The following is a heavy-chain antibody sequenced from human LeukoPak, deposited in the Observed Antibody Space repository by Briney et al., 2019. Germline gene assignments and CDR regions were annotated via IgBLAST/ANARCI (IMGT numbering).Heavy chain of an antibody. Sequence: GGSLRLSCAASGFTFSGSAMHWVRQASGKGLEWLGRIRSKTDSYATAYAASVKGRFTISRDDSKNTAYLQMNSLKTEDTAIYYCTTWDTSGYYGYWGQGTLVTVSS. V-gene: IGHV3-73*01. CDR2: IRSKTDSYAT. D-gene: IGHD3-22*01. CDR1: GFTFSGSA. J-gene: IGHJ4*02. CDR3: TTWDTSGYYGY.